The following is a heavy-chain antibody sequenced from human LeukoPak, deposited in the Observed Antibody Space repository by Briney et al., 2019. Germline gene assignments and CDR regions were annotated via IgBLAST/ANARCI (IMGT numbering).Heavy chain of an antibody. CDR1: GGSISSSGYY. Sequence: SETLSLTCTVSGGSISSSGYYWGWIRQPPGKGLEWIGSIYYSGSTYYNPSLKSRVTISVDTSKNQFSLKLSSVTAADTAVYYCARDVQSYDFWSGTNPWGQGTLVAVSS. CDR3: ARDVQSYDFWSGTNP. CDR2: IYYSGST. D-gene: IGHD3-3*01. V-gene: IGHV4-39*01. J-gene: IGHJ5*02.